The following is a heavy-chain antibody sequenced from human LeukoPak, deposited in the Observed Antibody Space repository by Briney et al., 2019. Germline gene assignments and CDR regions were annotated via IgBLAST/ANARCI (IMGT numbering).Heavy chain of an antibody. J-gene: IGHJ4*02. CDR2: IYTSGST. D-gene: IGHD3-10*01. V-gene: IGHV4-4*07. CDR3: ATLTMVRGVIVDY. CDR1: GGSVSSYY. Sequence: SETLSLTCTVSGGSVSSYYWSWIRQPAGKGLEWIGRIYTSGSTNYNPSLKSRVTISVDTSKNQFSLKLSSVTAADTAVYYCATLTMVRGVIVDYWGQGTLVTVSS.